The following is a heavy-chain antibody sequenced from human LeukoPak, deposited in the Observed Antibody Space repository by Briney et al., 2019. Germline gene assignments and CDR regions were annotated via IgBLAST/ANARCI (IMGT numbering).Heavy chain of an antibody. CDR1: GFTFSSYG. CDR2: IRYDGSNK. V-gene: IGHV3-30*02. Sequence: PGGSLRLSCAASGFTFSSYGLHWVRQAPGKGLEWVAFIRYDGSNKYYADSVKGRFTISRDNSKNTLYLQMNSLRAEDTAVYYCATNPNYDFWSGSPSDWGQGTLVTVSS. J-gene: IGHJ4*02. D-gene: IGHD3-3*01. CDR3: ATNPNYDFWSGSPSD.